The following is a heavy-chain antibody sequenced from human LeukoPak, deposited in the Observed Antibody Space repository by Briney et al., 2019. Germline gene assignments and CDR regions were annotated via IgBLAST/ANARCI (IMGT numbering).Heavy chain of an antibody. V-gene: IGHV3-15*01. Sequence: PGGSLRLSCAASGFTFSKAWMTWVRQAPGKGLEWVGRIKRKTDGGTTDYAAPVKGRFTISRDDSKNTLYLQMNSLKTEDTAVYYCTTDLTGYYFFDYWGQGTPVTVSS. CDR2: IKRKTDGGTT. CDR3: TTDLTGYYFFDY. J-gene: IGHJ4*02. CDR1: GFTFSKAW. D-gene: IGHD3-9*01.